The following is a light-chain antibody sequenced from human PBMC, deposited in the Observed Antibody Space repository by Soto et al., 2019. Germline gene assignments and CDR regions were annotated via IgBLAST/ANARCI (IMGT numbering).Light chain of an antibody. J-gene: IGKJ5*01. CDR3: QHYGRSPIT. CDR1: QSVSIY. CDR2: DAS. V-gene: IGKV3-11*01. Sequence: EIVLAQSPATLSLSPGERATLSCRASQSVSIYLAWYQQKPGQAPRLLIYDASNRATGIPARFSGSGSGTDFTLTISRLEPEDFALYYCQHYGRSPITFGQGTRLEIK.